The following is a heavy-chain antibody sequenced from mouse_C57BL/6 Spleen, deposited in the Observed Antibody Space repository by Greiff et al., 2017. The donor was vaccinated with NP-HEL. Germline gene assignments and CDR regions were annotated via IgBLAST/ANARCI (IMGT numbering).Heavy chain of an antibody. J-gene: IGHJ2*01. V-gene: IGHV1-64*01. Sequence: QVQLQQPGAELVKPGASVKLSCKASGYTFTSYWMHWVKQRPGQGLEWIGMIHPNSGSTNYNEKFKSKATLTVDKSSSTAYMQLSSLTSEDSAVYYCARLERVYYFDYWGQGTTLTVSS. CDR1: GYTFTSYW. CDR3: ARLERVYYFDY. CDR2: IHPNSGST.